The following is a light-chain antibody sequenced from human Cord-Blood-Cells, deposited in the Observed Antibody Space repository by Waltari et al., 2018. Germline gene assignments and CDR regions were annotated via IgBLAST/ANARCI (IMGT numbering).Light chain of an antibody. Sequence: DIQMTQSPSSLSASVGDRVTITCRASQSISSYLNWYQQTPGKAPKLLIYAASSWQSGVPSRFSGSGSGTDFTLTISSLQPEDFATYYCQQSYSTPFTFGPGTKVDIK. CDR2: AAS. J-gene: IGKJ3*01. V-gene: IGKV1-39*01. CDR1: QSISSY. CDR3: QQSYSTPFT.